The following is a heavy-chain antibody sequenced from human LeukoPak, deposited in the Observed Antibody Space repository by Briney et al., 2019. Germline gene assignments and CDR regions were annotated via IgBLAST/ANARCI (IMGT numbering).Heavy chain of an antibody. CDR2: ISGSGGST. CDR3: AKHWWLELRWGYFDY. J-gene: IGHJ4*02. CDR1: GFTFSSYA. Sequence: GGSLRLSCAASGFTFSSYAMRWVRQAPGKGLEWVSAISGSGGSTYYADSVKCRFTISRDNSKNTLYLQMNSLRAEDTAVYYCAKHWWLELRWGYFDYWGQGTLVTVSS. D-gene: IGHD1-7*01. V-gene: IGHV3-23*01.